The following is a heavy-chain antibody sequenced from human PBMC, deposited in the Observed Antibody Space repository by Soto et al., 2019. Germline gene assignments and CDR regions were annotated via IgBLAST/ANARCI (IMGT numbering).Heavy chain of an antibody. CDR2: ISAYNGNT. CDR1: GYTFTSYG. V-gene: IGHV1-18*01. J-gene: IGHJ6*02. Sequence: ASVKVSCKASGYTFTSYGISWVRQAPGQGLEWMGWISAYNGNTNYAQKLQGRVTMTTDTSTSTAYMELRSLRSDDTAMYYCARNLWFGTYYYYGMDVWGQGTTVTVSS. D-gene: IGHD3-10*01. CDR3: ARNLWFGTYYYYGMDV.